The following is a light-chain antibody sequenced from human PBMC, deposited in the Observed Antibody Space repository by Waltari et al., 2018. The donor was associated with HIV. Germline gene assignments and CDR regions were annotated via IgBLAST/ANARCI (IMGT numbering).Light chain of an antibody. V-gene: IGLV2-14*01. J-gene: IGLJ2*01. CDR2: EVT. Sequence: QSALTQPASVSGSPGQSITISCTGTSSDIGAYNYVSWYQQHPGKAPKLIIYEVTDRPSGISHRFSGSKSGNTASLTISGLQADDEAVYYCSSSTSRTSLFGGGTTLSVL. CDR1: SSDIGAYNY. CDR3: SSSTSRTSL.